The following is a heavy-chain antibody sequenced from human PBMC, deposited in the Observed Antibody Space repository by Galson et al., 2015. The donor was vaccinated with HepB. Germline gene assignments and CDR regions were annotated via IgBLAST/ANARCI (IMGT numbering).Heavy chain of an antibody. J-gene: IGHJ4*02. CDR3: TTDKVAVAPQGEPFDY. Sequence: SLRLSCAASGFTFSSYGMHWVRQAPGKGLEWVAVISYDGSNKYYADSVKGRFTISRDNSKNTLYLQMNSLKTEDTAVYYCTTDKVAVAPQGEPFDYWGQGTLVTVSS. D-gene: IGHD6-19*01. CDR2: ISYDGSNK. V-gene: IGHV3-30*03. CDR1: GFTFSSYG.